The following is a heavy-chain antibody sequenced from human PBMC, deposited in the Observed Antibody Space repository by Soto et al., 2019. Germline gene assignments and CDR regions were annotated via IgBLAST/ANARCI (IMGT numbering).Heavy chain of an antibody. CDR3: ARLREYSSRMLVFDY. CDR1: GGSISSSNW. J-gene: IGHJ4*02. CDR2: IYHSGST. Sequence: SETLSLTCAVSGGSISSSNWWSWVSPPPGKGLEWIGEIYHSGSTNYNPSLKSRVTISVDKSKNQFSLKLSSVTAADTAVYYCARLREYSSRMLVFDYWGQGTLVTVSS. V-gene: IGHV4-4*02. D-gene: IGHD6-6*01.